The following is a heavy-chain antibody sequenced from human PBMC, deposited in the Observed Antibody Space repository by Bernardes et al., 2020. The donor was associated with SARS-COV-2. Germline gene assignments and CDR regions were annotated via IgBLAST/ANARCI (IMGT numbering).Heavy chain of an antibody. CDR3: ASTASHYYGSGHNWFDP. CDR1: GFKFSHYW. D-gene: IGHD3-10*01. J-gene: IGHJ5*02. Sequence: GVLRPSCAASGFKFSHYWMSWVRQVPGKGLEWLANIKEDGNEKYYVDSVKGRFTISRDNTKNSLFLQMNSLRAEDTAVYYCASTASHYYGSGHNWFDPWGQGTLVTVSS. V-gene: IGHV3-7*02. CDR2: IKEDGNEK.